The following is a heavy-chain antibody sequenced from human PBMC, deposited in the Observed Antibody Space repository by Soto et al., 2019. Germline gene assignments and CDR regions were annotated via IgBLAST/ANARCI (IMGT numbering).Heavy chain of an antibody. Sequence: GEALQISCKLPGYSFIIYFIAWVRQMPGKGLEWMGIIYPGDSDTRYIPSFQGHVTISADRSINTAYLQWSSLQASDTAMYYCARLVYGDYVTKWFDFWGQGTMVTGSS. V-gene: IGHV5-51*01. CDR1: GYSFIIYF. J-gene: IGHJ5*01. CDR3: ARLVYGDYVTKWFDF. CDR2: IYPGDSDT. D-gene: IGHD4-17*01.